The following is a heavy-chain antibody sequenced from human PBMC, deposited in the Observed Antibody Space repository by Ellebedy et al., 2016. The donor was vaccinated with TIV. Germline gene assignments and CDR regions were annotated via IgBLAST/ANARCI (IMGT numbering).Heavy chain of an antibody. Sequence: SETLSLTXTVSGGSISSGGYYWSWIRQPAGRGLEWIGRIYTSGSTKYNPSLNSRVTMSVDTSQSQVSLKLSSVTAADTAVYYCARVSIVVGTTATRWYFDLWGRGTLVTVSS. J-gene: IGHJ2*01. CDR2: IYTSGST. CDR1: GGSISSGGYY. V-gene: IGHV4-61*02. CDR3: ARVSIVVGTTATRWYFDL. D-gene: IGHD2-2*01.